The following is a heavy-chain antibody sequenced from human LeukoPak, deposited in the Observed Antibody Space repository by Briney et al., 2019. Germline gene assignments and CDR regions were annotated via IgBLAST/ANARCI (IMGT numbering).Heavy chain of an antibody. CDR3: AKAYRITMVRGVIGYFDY. D-gene: IGHD3-10*01. CDR2: ISGSGGST. J-gene: IGHJ4*02. V-gene: IGHV3-23*01. Sequence: GSLRLSCAASGFTFSSYAMSWVRQAPGRGLEWVSAISGSGGSTYYADSVKGRFTISRDNSKNTLYLQMNSLRAEDTAVYYCAKAYRITMVRGVIGYFDYWGQGTLVTVSS. CDR1: GFTFSSYA.